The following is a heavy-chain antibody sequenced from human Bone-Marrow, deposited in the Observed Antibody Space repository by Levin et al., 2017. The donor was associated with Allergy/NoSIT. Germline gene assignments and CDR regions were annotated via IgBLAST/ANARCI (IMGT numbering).Heavy chain of an antibody. CDR2: IYSGTTT. Sequence: GESLKISCVASGFPVETNYMSWVRQAPGKGLEYVSIIYSGTTTYYADSVRGRFTISIDSSTNTVYLQMSSLRVDDPAVYYCTRDGGAAASDWGRGTLVAVSS. J-gene: IGHJ4*02. CDR1: GFPVETNY. CDR3: TRDGGAAASD. V-gene: IGHV3-53*01. D-gene: IGHD6-13*01.